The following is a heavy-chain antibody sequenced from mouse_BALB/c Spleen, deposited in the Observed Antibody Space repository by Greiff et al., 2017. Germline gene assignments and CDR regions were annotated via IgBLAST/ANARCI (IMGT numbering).Heavy chain of an antibody. D-gene: IGHD3-2*01. CDR2: INPSNGRT. CDR3: AKTARATDWFAY. V-gene: IGHV1S81*02. J-gene: IGHJ3*01. Sequence: QVQLKQSGAELVKPGASVKLSCKASGYTFTSYWMHWVKQRPGQGLEWIGEINPSNGRTNYNEKFKSKATLTVDKSSSTAYMQLSSLTSEDSAVYYCAKTARATDWFAYWGQGTLVTVSA. CDR1: GYTFTSYW.